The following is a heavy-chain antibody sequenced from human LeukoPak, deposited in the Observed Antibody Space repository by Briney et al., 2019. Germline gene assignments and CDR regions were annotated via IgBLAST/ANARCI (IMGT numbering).Heavy chain of an antibody. J-gene: IGHJ4*02. CDR1: GGSFSGYY. V-gene: IGHV4-34*01. CDR3: ARPKPANYYGSGSFSY. CDR2: INHSGST. D-gene: IGHD3-10*01. Sequence: PSETLSLTCAGYGGSFSGYYWSRIRQPPGKGLEWIGEINHSGSTNYNPSLKSRVTISVDTSKNQFSLKLSSVTAADTAVYYCARPKPANYYGSGSFSYWGQGTLVSVSS.